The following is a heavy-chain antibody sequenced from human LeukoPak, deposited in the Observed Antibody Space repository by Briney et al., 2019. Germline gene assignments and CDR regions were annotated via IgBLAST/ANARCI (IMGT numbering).Heavy chain of an antibody. V-gene: IGHV7-4-1*02. Sequence: ASVKVSCKASGYTFTSYAMNWVRQAPGQGLEWMGWINTNTGNPTYAQGFTGRFGFSLDTSVSTAYMKISSLKAEDTAVYSCARDGGGDIAARPINYWGQGTLVTVSS. CDR2: INTNTGNP. CDR1: GYTFTSYA. D-gene: IGHD6-6*01. J-gene: IGHJ4*02. CDR3: ARDGGGDIAARPINY.